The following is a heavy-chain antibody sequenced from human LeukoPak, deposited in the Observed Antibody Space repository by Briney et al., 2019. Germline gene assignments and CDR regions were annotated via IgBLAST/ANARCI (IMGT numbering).Heavy chain of an antibody. CDR2: IYTSGST. V-gene: IGHV4-61*02. J-gene: IGHJ6*03. CDR1: GGSISSGSYC. CDR3: ARVEGYYYYMDV. Sequence: SETLSLTCTVSGGSISSGSYCWSWIRQPAGKGLEWIGRIYTSGSTNYNPSLKSRVTISVDTSKNQFSLKLSSVTAAGTAVYYRARVEGYYYYMDVWGKGTTVTVSS.